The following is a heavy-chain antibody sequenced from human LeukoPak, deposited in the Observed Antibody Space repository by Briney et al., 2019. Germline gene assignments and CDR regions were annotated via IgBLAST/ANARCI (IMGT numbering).Heavy chain of an antibody. CDR2: ISSSSSTI. J-gene: IGHJ4*02. V-gene: IGHV3-48*02. CDR1: GFTFSSYS. CDR3: AREYYDILTGYPPQYDY. D-gene: IGHD3-9*01. Sequence: GGSLRLSCAASGFTFSSYSMNWVRQAPGKGLEWVSYISSSSSTIYYADSVKGRFTISRDNAKNSLYLQMNSLRDEDTAVYCCAREYYDILTGYPPQYDYWGQGTLVTVSS.